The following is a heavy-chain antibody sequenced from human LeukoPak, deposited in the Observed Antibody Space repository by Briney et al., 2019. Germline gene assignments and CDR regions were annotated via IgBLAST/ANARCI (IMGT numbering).Heavy chain of an antibody. D-gene: IGHD5-12*01. CDR1: GYTFTSYA. Sequence: ASVKVSCKASGYTFTSYAMHWVRQAPGQRLEWMGWINAGNGNTKYSQKFQGRVTITRDTSASTAYMELSSLRSEDTAVYYCARVQGGYVFTHFDYWGQGNLVTVSS. V-gene: IGHV1-3*01. CDR3: ARVQGGYVFTHFDY. CDR2: INAGNGNT. J-gene: IGHJ4*02.